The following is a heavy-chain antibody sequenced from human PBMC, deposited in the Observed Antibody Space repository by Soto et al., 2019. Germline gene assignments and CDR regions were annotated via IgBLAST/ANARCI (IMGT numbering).Heavy chain of an antibody. V-gene: IGHV3-74*01. Sequence: EVQLVESGGDLVQPGGSLRLSCAASGFSFDSYWMHWVRQAPGQGPMWVSRIDYDGTTTNYADSVKGRFTISRDNAKSTLYLQMNSLRPEDTAVYYCTRGPRASSGGTGAYWGKGTLVTVSS. D-gene: IGHD2-2*01. J-gene: IGHJ1*01. CDR1: GFSFDSYW. CDR3: TRGPRASSGGTGAY. CDR2: IDYDGTTT.